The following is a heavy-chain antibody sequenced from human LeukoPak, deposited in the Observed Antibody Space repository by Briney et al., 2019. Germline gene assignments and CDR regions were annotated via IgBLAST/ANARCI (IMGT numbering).Heavy chain of an antibody. CDR2: INPSGGST. D-gene: IGHD2-15*01. CDR3: ATGCSGGSCSYYYYYGMDV. J-gene: IGHJ6*02. Sequence: ASVKVSCKASGYTFTSYYMHWVRQAPGQGLEWMGIINPSGGSTSYAQKFQGRVTMTRDTSTSTVYMELSSLRSEDTAVYYCATGCSGGSCSYYYYYGMDVWGQGTTVTVSS. V-gene: IGHV1-46*01. CDR1: GYTFTSYY.